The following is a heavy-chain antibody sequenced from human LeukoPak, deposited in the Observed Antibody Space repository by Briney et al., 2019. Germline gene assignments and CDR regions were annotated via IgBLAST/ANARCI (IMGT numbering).Heavy chain of an antibody. J-gene: IGHJ5*02. D-gene: IGHD3-10*01. CDR3: ARYASGSYYWFDP. V-gene: IGHV4-39*01. CDR2: VYYTGSA. CDR1: GDSLSRTSYH. Sequence: SETLSLTCTVSGDSLSRTSYHWAWIRQPPGKGLEWIATVYYTGSAYYNPSLKSRVTISVDTSKSQFSLKLSSVTTADTALYYCARYASGSYYWFDPWGQGTLVTVSS.